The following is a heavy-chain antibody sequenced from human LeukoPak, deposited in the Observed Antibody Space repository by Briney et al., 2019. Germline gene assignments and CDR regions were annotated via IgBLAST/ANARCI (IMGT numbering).Heavy chain of an antibody. Sequence: GRSLRLSCAASGFTFSSYAMHWVRQAPGKGLEWVSVIYSGGSTYYADSVKGRFTISRDNSKNTLYLQMNSLRAEDTAVYYCARAPPEMAFDIWGQGTMVTVSS. CDR3: ARAPPEMAFDI. V-gene: IGHV3-53*01. CDR1: GFTFSSYA. J-gene: IGHJ3*02. D-gene: IGHD3-3*02. CDR2: IYSGGST.